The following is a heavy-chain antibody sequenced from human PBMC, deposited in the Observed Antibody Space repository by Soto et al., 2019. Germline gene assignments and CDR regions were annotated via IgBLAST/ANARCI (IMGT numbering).Heavy chain of an antibody. J-gene: IGHJ4*02. Sequence: GGSLRLSCAASGFTFSYYYMSWIRQAPGKGLEWVSYISSSGSTIYYADSVKGRFTISRDNAKNSLYLQMNSLRAEDTAVYYCARDRAHPYALIDYWGQGTLVTVSS. V-gene: IGHV3-11*01. CDR2: ISSSGSTI. CDR3: ARDRAHPYALIDY. CDR1: GFTFSYYY. D-gene: IGHD2-2*01.